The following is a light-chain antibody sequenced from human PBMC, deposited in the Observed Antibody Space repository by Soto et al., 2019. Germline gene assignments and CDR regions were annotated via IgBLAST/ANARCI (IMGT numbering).Light chain of an antibody. J-gene: IGLJ1*01. CDR2: EVG. CDR3: SVYTRTSTYV. CDR1: ISDVGGYSY. Sequence: QSALTQPASVSGSPGQSITVPCTGTISDVGGYSYVSWYQQHPGKAPKLMIYEVGNRPSGVSNRFSGSKSGNTASLTISGLQAEDEADYYCSVYTRTSTYVFGTGTKLTVL. V-gene: IGLV2-14*01.